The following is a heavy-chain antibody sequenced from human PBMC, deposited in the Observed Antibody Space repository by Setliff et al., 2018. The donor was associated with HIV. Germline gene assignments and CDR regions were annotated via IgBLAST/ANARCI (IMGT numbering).Heavy chain of an antibody. V-gene: IGHV3-23*01. CDR1: GFTFKNYA. Sequence: GGSLRLSCAASGFTFKNYAMSWVRQAPGKGLEWVSGIGGSGAKTNYADSVKGRFTISRDNSKNTLYLQMSSLRAEDTAVYYCAKDRGDYDFWSGYYVYWGQGTPVTVS. D-gene: IGHD3-3*01. CDR2: IGGSGAKT. CDR3: AKDRGDYDFWSGYYVY. J-gene: IGHJ4*02.